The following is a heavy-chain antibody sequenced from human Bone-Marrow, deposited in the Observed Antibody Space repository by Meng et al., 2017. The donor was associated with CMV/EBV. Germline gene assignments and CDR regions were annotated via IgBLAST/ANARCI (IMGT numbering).Heavy chain of an antibody. CDR3: ARGHFGMDV. J-gene: IGHJ6*01. CDR1: GFTFDDYA. V-gene: IGHV3-9*01. Sequence: SLKISCAASGFTFDDYAMHWVRQAPGKGLEWVSGISWNSGSIGYADSVKGRFTISRDNDENSLYLQMNSLRVEDSATYYCARGHFGMDVWGQGTTVTVSS. CDR2: ISWNSGSI.